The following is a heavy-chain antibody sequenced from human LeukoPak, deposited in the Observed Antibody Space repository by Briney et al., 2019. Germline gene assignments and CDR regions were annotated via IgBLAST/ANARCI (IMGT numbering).Heavy chain of an antibody. J-gene: IGHJ4*02. D-gene: IGHD6-6*01. CDR2: IRYDGSNK. Sequence: GGSLRLSCAASGFTFSSYGMHWVRQAPGKGLEWVAFIRYDGSNKYYADSVKGRFTISRDNSKNTLYLQMNSLRAEDTAVYYCAKDIPGSSAYWGQGTLVTVSS. CDR1: GFTFSSYG. V-gene: IGHV3-30*02. CDR3: AKDIPGSSAY.